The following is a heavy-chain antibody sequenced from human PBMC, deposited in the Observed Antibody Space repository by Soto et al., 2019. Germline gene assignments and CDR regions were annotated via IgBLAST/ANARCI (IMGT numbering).Heavy chain of an antibody. V-gene: IGHV4-30-2*01. Sequence: PSETLSLTCAVSGGSISSGGYSWSWIRQPPGKGLEWIGYIYHSGSTYYNPSLKSRVTISVDRSKNQFSLKLSSVTAADTAVYYCARETNWGPVKKFDYWGQGTLVTVSS. D-gene: IGHD7-27*01. CDR3: ARETNWGPVKKFDY. J-gene: IGHJ4*02. CDR2: IYHSGST. CDR1: GGSISSGGYS.